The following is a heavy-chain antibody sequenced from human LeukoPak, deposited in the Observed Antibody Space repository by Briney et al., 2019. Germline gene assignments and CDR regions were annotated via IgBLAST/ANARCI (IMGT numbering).Heavy chain of an antibody. Sequence: SVKVSCKASGGTFSSYAISWVRQAPGQGVEWMGRIIPIFGTANYAQKFQGRVTITTDESTSTAYMELSSLRSEDTAVYYCARDTPYYDSSGYPYWGQGTLVTVSS. CDR3: ARDTPYYDSSGYPY. CDR1: GGTFSSYA. V-gene: IGHV1-69*05. D-gene: IGHD3-22*01. J-gene: IGHJ4*02. CDR2: IIPIFGTA.